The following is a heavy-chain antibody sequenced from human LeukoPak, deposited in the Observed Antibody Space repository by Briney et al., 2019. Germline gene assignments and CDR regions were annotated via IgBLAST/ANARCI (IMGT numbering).Heavy chain of an antibody. Sequence: ASVKVSCKTSGYSFTSYAMNWVRQAPGQGLEWMGWISTNTGNPTYAQGFTGRFVFSLDTSVSTAYLQISSLKAEDTAVYYCARDRFPGAYNWFDPWGQGTLVTVSS. J-gene: IGHJ5*02. CDR3: ARDRFPGAYNWFDP. D-gene: IGHD1-26*01. CDR2: ISTNTGNP. V-gene: IGHV7-4-1*02. CDR1: GYSFTSYA.